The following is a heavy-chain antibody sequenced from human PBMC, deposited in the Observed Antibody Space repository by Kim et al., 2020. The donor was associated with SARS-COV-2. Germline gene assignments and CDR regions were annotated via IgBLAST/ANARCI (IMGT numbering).Heavy chain of an antibody. CDR2: IYYSGST. CDR3: ASGSYYYGSGSYFLARYGMDV. CDR1: GGSISSGGYY. J-gene: IGHJ6*02. D-gene: IGHD3-10*01. Sequence: SETLSLTCTVSGGSISSGGYYWSWIRQHPGKGLEWIGYIYYSGSTYYNPSLKSRVTISVDTSKNQFSLKLSSVTAADTAVYYCASGSYYYGSGSYFLARYGMDVWGQGTTVTVSS. V-gene: IGHV4-31*03.